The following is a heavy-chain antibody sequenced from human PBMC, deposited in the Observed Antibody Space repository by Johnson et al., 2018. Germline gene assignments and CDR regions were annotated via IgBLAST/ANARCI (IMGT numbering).Heavy chain of an antibody. CDR2: IIPIFGTA. CDR3: AGGEGDIAMVTGDAFDI. V-gene: IGHV1-69*01. J-gene: IGHJ3*02. D-gene: IGHD5-18*01. Sequence: QVQLVQSGAEVKKPGSSVKVSCKASGGTFSSYAINWVRQAPGQGLEWMGGIIPIFGTANYAQKFQGRVTHTADESTSTACMEVSRLRSEDTAGYYCAGGEGDIAMVTGDAFDIWGQGTMVTVSS. CDR1: GGTFSSYA.